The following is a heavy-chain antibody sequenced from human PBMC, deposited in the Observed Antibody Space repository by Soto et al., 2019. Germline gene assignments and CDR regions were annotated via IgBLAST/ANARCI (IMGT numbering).Heavy chain of an antibody. Sequence: SEPLSLTCAVYGGSFSVYYWSWIRQPPGKGLEWIGEINHSGSTNYNPSLKSRVTISVDTSKNQFSLKLSSVTAADTAVYYCARGRRWQQLVPWFDPWGQGTLVTVSS. V-gene: IGHV4-34*01. J-gene: IGHJ5*02. CDR2: INHSGST. D-gene: IGHD6-13*01. CDR1: GGSFSVYY. CDR3: ARGRRWQQLVPWFDP.